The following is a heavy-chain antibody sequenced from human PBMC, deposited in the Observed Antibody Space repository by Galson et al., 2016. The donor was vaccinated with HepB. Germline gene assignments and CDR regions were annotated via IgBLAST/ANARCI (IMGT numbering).Heavy chain of an antibody. CDR1: GFTVSSNY. CDR2: IYSDGST. D-gene: IGHD1-14*01. V-gene: IGHV3-66*01. CDR3: ARDSTAPFRAGY. J-gene: IGHJ4*02. Sequence: SLRLSCAASGFTVSSNYMIWVRQAPWKGLEWVSVIYSDGSTHYADSVRGRFSISRDNSKNTLYLQMNSLRGEDTAVYYRARDSTAPFRAGYWGQGTLVTVSS.